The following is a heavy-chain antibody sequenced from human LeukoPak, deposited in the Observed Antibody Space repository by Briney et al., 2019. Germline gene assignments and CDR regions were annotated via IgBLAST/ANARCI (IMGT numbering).Heavy chain of an antibody. D-gene: IGHD2-2*01. V-gene: IGHV3-30-3*01. CDR3: AKDTVPAAH. CDR2: ISYDGSNK. Sequence: GRSLRLSCAASGFTFSSYAMHWVRQAPGKGLEWVAVISYDGSNKYYADSVKGRFTISRDNSKNTLYLQMNSLRAEDTAVYYCAKDTVPAAHWGQGTLVTVSS. J-gene: IGHJ4*02. CDR1: GFTFSSYA.